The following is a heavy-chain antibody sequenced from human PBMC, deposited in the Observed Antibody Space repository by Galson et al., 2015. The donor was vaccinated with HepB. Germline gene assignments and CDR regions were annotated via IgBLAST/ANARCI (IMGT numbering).Heavy chain of an antibody. Sequence: QSGAEVKRPGASVKVSCTASGGSFSTYAIGWVRQAPGQGLEWMGGIIPFTGTANFAQKFQGRVTITADKSTSTAYMELSSLRSEDTAVYYCARDRAAVGPGGGSYQEWGQGTRVTVSS. J-gene: IGHJ4*02. CDR2: IIPFTGTA. D-gene: IGHD3-22*01. V-gene: IGHV1-69*06. CDR3: ARDRAAVGPGGGSYQE. CDR1: GGSFSTYA.